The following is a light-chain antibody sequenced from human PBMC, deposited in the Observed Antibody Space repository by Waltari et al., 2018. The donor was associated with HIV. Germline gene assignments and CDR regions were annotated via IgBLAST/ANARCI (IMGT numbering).Light chain of an antibody. CDR1: NPNLGSNT. V-gene: IGLV1-44*01. J-gene: IGLJ1*01. CDR3: ATWDDSLNGYV. CDR2: RNI. Sequence: QSVLTQPPSASGTPGQRVPIPCSGSNPNLGSNTVNWYQQLPGTAPKVLIYRNIQRPSGVPDRFSGSKSGTSASLAISGLQSEDEAEYYCATWDDSLNGYVFGAGTKVTVL.